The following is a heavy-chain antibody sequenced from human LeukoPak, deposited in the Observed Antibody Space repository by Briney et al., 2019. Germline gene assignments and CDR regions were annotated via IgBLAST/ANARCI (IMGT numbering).Heavy chain of an antibody. D-gene: IGHD6-13*01. Sequence: QTLSLTCAISGDTVSSNSAAWIWIRQSPSRGLEWLVRTFFRSTRYTDYAVSVERRITINPDTSKSQSSLHLKSVTPEDTAVYYCARGGYSSSRHAFDIWGQGTMVTVSS. CDR2: TFFRSTRYT. CDR1: GDTVSSNSAA. J-gene: IGHJ3*02. V-gene: IGHV6-1*01. CDR3: ARGGYSSSRHAFDI.